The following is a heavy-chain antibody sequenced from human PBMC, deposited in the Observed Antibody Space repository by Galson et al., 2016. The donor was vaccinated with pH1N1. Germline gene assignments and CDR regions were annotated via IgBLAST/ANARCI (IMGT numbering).Heavy chain of an antibody. CDR2: IFPGDSDT. D-gene: IGHD2-21*01. Sequence: QSGAEVKKPGESLKISCKGSGYSFTSYWIGWVRQMPGEGLEWMGIIFPGDSDTRYSPSFQGQVTISADKSISTAYLKWNSLRASDTAMYYCARSPADPGYSYYYMDVWGKGTTVSVSS. CDR1: GYSFTSYW. J-gene: IGHJ6*03. CDR3: ARSPADPGYSYYYMDV. V-gene: IGHV5-51*03.